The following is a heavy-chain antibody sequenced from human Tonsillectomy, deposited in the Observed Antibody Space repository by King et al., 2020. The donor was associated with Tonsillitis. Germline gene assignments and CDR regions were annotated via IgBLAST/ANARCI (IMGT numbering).Heavy chain of an antibody. CDR1: GYTFTNYA. D-gene: IGHD2-8*02. CDR3: VRTSGAIGATCFVR. J-gene: IGHJ5*02. Sequence: QLVQSGAEVKKPGASVNVSCKASGYTFTNYAVTWVRQAPGQGLEWVGWINAYSGYTKYAEKFPGRATMTTDTSTSTGCMELRNLRPYDAAVYYCVRTSGAIGATCFVRWGQGTPVTFAS. V-gene: IGHV1-18*04. CDR2: INAYSGYT.